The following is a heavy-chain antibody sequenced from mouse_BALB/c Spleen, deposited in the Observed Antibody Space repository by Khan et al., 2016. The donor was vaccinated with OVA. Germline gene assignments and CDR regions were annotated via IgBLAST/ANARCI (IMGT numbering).Heavy chain of an antibody. V-gene: IGHV1-5*01. D-gene: IGHD2-4*01. CDR3: TRSYDSYYFDY. CDR1: GYNFTSYW. CDR2: IYPGISDT. J-gene: IGHJ2*01. Sequence: SGTVLARPGASVKMSCKASGYNFTSYWMHWVKQRPGQGLEWIGAIYPGISDTRYNQKLKVKAKLTAVTSDSTAYMELSSLTNEDSAFYFCTRSYDSYYFDYWGQGTPLRVSS.